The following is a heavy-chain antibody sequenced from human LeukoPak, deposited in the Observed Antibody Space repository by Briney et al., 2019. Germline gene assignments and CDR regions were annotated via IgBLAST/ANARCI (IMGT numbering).Heavy chain of an antibody. J-gene: IGHJ4*02. CDR2: INPNSGGT. Sequence: ASVKVSCKASGYTFTGYYMHWVRQAPGQGXXWMGWINPNSGGTNYAQKFQGRVTMTRDTSISTAYMELSRLRSDDTAVYYCARDLIAVAHYFDYWGQGTLVTVSS. CDR3: ARDLIAVAHYFDY. D-gene: IGHD6-19*01. CDR1: GYTFTGYY. V-gene: IGHV1-2*02.